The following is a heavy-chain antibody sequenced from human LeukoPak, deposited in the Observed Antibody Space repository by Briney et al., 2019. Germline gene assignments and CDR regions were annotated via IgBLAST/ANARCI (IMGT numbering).Heavy chain of an antibody. D-gene: IGHD6-13*01. CDR1: GGTFSSYA. J-gene: IGHJ4*02. V-gene: IGHV1-69*05. CDR3: ARGSGSSWYFYFDY. CDR2: IIPIFGTA. Sequence: SVKVSCKASGGTFSSYAISWVRQAPGQGLEWMGGIIPIFGTANYAQKFQGRVTMTRDTSTSTVYMELSSLRAEDTALYYCARGSGSSWYFYFDYWGQGTLVTVSS.